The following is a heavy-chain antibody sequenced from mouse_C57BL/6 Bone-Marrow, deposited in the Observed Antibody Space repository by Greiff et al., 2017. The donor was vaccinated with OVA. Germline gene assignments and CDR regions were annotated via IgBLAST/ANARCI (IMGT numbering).Heavy chain of an antibody. CDR1: GYTFTSYW. V-gene: IGHV1-64*01. D-gene: IGHD2-5*01. CDR3: ARSGSKAY. J-gene: IGHJ3*01. CDR2: IHPNSGST. Sequence: QVQLQQPGAELVKPGASVKLSCKASGYTFTSYWMHWVKQRPGQVLEWIGMIHPNSGSTNYNEKFKSKSTLTVDTSSSTAYMQLSSLTSEDSAVYYCARSGSKAYWGQGTLVTVSA.